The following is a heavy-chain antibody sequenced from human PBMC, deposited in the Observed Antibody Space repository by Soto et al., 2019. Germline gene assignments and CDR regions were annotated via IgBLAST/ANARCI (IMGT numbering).Heavy chain of an antibody. CDR3: AKDPVPSF. CDR2: VNGGSVHT. D-gene: IGHD6-19*01. CDR1: GFTLNSNA. J-gene: IGHJ4*02. V-gene: IGHV3-23*04. Sequence: EVQLVESGGDLVQPGGSLRLSCAVSGFTLNSNAISWVRQAPGKGLEYIAVVNGGSVHTSYADSVKGRFTISRDNAKSLVHLQMNSLTGEDTAMYYCAKDPVPSFWGQGTLVTVSS.